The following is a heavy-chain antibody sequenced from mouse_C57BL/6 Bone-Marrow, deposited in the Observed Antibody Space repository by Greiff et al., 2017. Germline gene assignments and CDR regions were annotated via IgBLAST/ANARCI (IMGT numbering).Heavy chain of an antibody. CDR1: GYAFTNYL. Sequence: VQLQESGAELVRPGTSVKVSCKASGYAFTNYLIEWVKQRPGQGLEWIGVINPGSGGTNYNEKFKGKATLTADKSSSTAYMQLSSLTSEDSAVYFCARDYGSRGLDYWGQGTTLTVSS. CDR3: ARDYGSRGLDY. D-gene: IGHD1-1*01. V-gene: IGHV1-54*01. CDR2: INPGSGGT. J-gene: IGHJ2*01.